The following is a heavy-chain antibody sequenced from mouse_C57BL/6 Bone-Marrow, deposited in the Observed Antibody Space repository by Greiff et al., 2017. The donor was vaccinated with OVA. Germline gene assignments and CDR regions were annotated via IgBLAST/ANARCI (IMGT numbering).Heavy chain of an antibody. CDR2: INPSSGYT. CDR1: GYTFTSYW. Sequence: QVQLQQSGAELAKPGASVKLSCKASGYTFTSYWMHWVKQRPGQGLEWIGYINPSSGYTKYNQKFKDKATLTVDKSSSTAYMQLSSLTYEDSAVYYCARFPYDYYAMDYWGQGTSVTVSS. J-gene: IGHJ4*01. CDR3: ARFPYDYYAMDY. V-gene: IGHV1-7*01.